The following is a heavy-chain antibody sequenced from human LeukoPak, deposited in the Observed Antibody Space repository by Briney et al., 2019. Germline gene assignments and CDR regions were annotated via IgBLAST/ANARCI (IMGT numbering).Heavy chain of an antibody. J-gene: IGHJ4*02. Sequence: SETLSLTCTVSGVSISSYYWSWIRQPPGKGLEWIGYIYTSGSTNYNPSLKSRVTISVDTSKNQFSLKLSSVTAADTAVYYCARHPGRDGYMPFGYWGQGTLVTVSS. CDR3: ARHPGRDGYMPFGY. D-gene: IGHD5-24*01. CDR2: IYTSGST. CDR1: GVSISSYY. V-gene: IGHV4-4*09.